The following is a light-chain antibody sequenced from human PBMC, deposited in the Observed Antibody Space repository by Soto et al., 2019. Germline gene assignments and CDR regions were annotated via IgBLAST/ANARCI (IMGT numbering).Light chain of an antibody. J-gene: IGKJ4*01. V-gene: IGKV3-20*01. Sequence: EILLTQSPGTLSLSPGERVTLSCRASQSVRGSSLAWYQQKPGRAPRLLIYGVSSRATGIPARFSGGGSGTDFSLTTSRLETEDFSVYYCQQYGSSPQTFGGGTKVDIK. CDR2: GVS. CDR1: QSVRGSS. CDR3: QQYGSSPQT.